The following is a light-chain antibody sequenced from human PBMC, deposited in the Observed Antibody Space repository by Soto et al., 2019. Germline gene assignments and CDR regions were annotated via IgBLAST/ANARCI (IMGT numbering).Light chain of an antibody. CDR3: QQYNSYRYT. CDR2: KES. CDR1: QGVTLW. Sequence: DIQMTQSPSILSASVGDGVTIACRASQGVTLWLTWYQQKPGKAPKLLLYKESTLESGVQSRFSGNGSETAFSLTSSSLQPDDIGTYYCQQYNSYRYTFGQGTKLEIK. J-gene: IGKJ2*01. V-gene: IGKV1-5*03.